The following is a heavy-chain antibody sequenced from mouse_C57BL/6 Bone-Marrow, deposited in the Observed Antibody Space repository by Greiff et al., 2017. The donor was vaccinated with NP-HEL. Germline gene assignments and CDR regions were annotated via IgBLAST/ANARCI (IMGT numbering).Heavy chain of an antibody. CDR2: SRNKANDYTT. D-gene: IGHD2-4*01. CDR3: ARDDYDYGRVYFDY. J-gene: IGHJ2*01. V-gene: IGHV7-1*01. CDR1: GFTFSDFY. Sequence: EVKVVESGGGLVQSGRSLRLSCATSGFTFSDFYMEWVRQAPGKGLEWIAASRNKANDYTTEYSASVKGRFIVSRDTSQSILYLQMNALRAEDTAIYYCARDDYDYGRVYFDYWGQGTTLTVSS.